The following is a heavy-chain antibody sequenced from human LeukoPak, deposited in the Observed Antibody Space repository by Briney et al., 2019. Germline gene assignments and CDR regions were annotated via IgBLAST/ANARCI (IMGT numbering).Heavy chain of an antibody. V-gene: IGHV4-31*03. D-gene: IGHD3-10*01. Sequence: PSETLSLTCTVSGGSISSGGYYWSWIRQHPGKGLEWIGYIHYSGSAYYNPSLKSRVTISVDTSKNQFSLKLSSVTAADTAVYYCARGITMVRGVINRFDYWGQGTLVTVSS. CDR1: GGSISSGGYY. J-gene: IGHJ4*02. CDR3: ARGITMVRGVINRFDY. CDR2: IHYSGSA.